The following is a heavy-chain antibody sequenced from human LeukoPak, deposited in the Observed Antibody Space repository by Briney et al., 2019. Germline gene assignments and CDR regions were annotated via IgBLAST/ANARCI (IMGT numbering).Heavy chain of an antibody. J-gene: IGHJ6*03. V-gene: IGHV4-4*07. Sequence: PSETLSLTCSVSGVSISPYYWGWIRQPAGKGLEWIGCIYTSGSTKYNTSPQSRVTMSIDTSKNQFSLKLTSVTAADAAVYHCARVSCTSASCSYYYYMDVWGKGTAVTVSS. D-gene: IGHD2-2*01. CDR2: IYTSGST. CDR1: GVSISPYY. CDR3: ARVSCTSASCSYYYYMDV.